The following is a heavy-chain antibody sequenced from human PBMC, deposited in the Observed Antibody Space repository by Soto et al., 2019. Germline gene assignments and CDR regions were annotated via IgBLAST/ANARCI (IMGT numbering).Heavy chain of an antibody. Sequence: SETLSLTCAVYGGSFSGYYWSWIRQPPGKGLEWIGEINHSGSTNYNPSLKSRVTISVDTSKNQFSLKLSSVTAADTAVYYCARDVRYPYYYYYGMDVWGQGTTVTVSS. J-gene: IGHJ6*02. CDR3: ARDVRYPYYYYYGMDV. D-gene: IGHD1-20*01. V-gene: IGHV4-34*01. CDR2: INHSGST. CDR1: GGSFSGYY.